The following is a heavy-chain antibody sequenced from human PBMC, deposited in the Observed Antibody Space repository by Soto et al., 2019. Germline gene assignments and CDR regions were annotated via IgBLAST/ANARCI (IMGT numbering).Heavy chain of an antibody. CDR3: ATQQLETSNLRDY. V-gene: IGHV4-31*03. J-gene: IGHJ4*02. Sequence: QVQLQESGPGLVKPSQTLSLTCTVSGGSISSGGYYWSWSRQHPGKGLQWIGYIYYSGSTYDNPSLKSRVSRSVDTSKNQFSLKLSSVTAADTAVYDCATQQLETSNLRDYWGQGTLVTVSS. CDR1: GGSISSGGYY. CDR2: IYYSGST. D-gene: IGHD6-13*01.